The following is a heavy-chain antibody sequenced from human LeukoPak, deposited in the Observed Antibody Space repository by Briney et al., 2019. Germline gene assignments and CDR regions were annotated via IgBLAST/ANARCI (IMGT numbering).Heavy chain of an antibody. CDR2: ISGSGGST. J-gene: IGHJ2*01. V-gene: IGHV3-23*01. CDR3: AKVTMVGWYFDL. D-gene: IGHD4/OR15-4a*01. Sequence: GGSLRLSCAASGFSFSSSAMTWVRQAPGKGLEWVSGISGSGGSTYDADSVKGRFSISRNNSKNTLDLQMNSLRVEDTAVYYCAKVTMVGWYFDLWGRGTLVTVSS. CDR1: GFSFSSSA.